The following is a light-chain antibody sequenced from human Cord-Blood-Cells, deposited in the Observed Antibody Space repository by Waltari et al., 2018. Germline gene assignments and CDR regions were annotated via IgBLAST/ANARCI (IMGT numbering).Light chain of an antibody. CDR2: QDS. CDR3: QAWDSSTVV. V-gene: IGLV3-1*01. CDR1: KLGDKY. Sequence: SYELTQRPPVSAHPGQTASITCSGDKLGDKYACWYQQKPGQSPVLVIYQDSKRPSVIPERFSGSNSGNTATLTISGTQAMDEADFYCQAWDSSTVVFGGGTKLTVL. J-gene: IGLJ2*01.